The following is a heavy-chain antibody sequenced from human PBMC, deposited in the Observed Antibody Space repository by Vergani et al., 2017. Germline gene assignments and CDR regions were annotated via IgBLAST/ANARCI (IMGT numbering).Heavy chain of an antibody. CDR2: IRNKAYGGTT. CDR3: SRGLGYSFGYSDY. V-gene: IGHV3-49*04. D-gene: IGHD5-18*01. CDR1: GFSFGDYA. J-gene: IGHJ4*02. Sequence: EVQLVESGGGLVPPGRSLRLSCAASGFSFGDYAMTWVRQAPGKGLEWVAFIRNKAYGGTTEYAASVKGRFTISRDDSKRLAYLQLSGLKTEDTAVYFWSRGLGYSFGYSDYWGQGTLVTVSS.